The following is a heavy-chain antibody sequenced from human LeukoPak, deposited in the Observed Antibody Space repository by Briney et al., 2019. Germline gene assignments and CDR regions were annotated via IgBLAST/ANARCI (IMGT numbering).Heavy chain of an antibody. CDR3: AGTYYGSGNSHFDF. Sequence: TGGSLRLSCAASGFTFTSYAMNWVRQAPRKGLEWVSYIGSSSSTIYYADSVKGRFTISRDNARNSLYLQINSLRDEDTALYNCAGTYYGSGNSHFDFWGQGTLVTVSS. J-gene: IGHJ4*02. CDR2: IGSSSSTI. V-gene: IGHV3-48*02. CDR1: GFTFTSYA. D-gene: IGHD3-10*01.